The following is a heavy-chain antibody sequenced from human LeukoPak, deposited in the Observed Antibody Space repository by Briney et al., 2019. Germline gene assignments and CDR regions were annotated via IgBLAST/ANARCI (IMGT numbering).Heavy chain of an antibody. V-gene: IGHV3-30*03. CDR1: GFTFSSYG. Sequence: PGGSLRLSCAASGFTFSSYGMHWVRQVPGKGLDWVTLISSDGSTKYYADSVKGRVTISRDNSKSTLYLQMNSLRAEDTAVYYCSRSRPKFKDFDYWGQGTLVTVSS. J-gene: IGHJ4*02. CDR3: SRSRPKFKDFDY. CDR2: ISSDGSTK.